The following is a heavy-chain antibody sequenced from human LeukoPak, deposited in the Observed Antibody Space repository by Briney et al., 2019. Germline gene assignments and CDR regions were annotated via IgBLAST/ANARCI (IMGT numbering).Heavy chain of an antibody. CDR1: GYTFTGYY. V-gene: IGHV1-2*02. CDR3: ARGSPHCTNGVCAFDY. Sequence: ASVKVSCKASGYTFTGYYMHWVRQAPGQGLEWMGWINPNSGGTNYAQRFQGRVTMTRDTSISTAYMELSRLRSDDTAVYYCARGSPHCTNGVCAFDYWGQGTLVTVSS. D-gene: IGHD2-8*01. J-gene: IGHJ4*02. CDR2: INPNSGGT.